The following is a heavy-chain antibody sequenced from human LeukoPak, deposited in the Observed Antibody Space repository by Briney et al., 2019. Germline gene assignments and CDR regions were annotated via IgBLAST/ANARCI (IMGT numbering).Heavy chain of an antibody. D-gene: IGHD6-13*01. Sequence: ASVKVSCKASGYTFTGYYMHWVRQAPGQGLEWMGWINPNSGGTNYAQKFQGRVTMTRDTSISTAYMELGRLRSDDTAVYYCARSPLAAAGRRMFDYWGQGTLVTVSS. V-gene: IGHV1-2*02. CDR1: GYTFTGYY. CDR3: ARSPLAAAGRRMFDY. J-gene: IGHJ4*02. CDR2: INPNSGGT.